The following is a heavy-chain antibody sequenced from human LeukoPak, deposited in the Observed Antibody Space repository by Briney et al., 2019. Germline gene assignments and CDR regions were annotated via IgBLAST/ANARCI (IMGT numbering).Heavy chain of an antibody. CDR1: GYTFTGYY. V-gene: IGHV1-2*02. J-gene: IGHJ4*02. CDR2: INPNSGGT. CDR3: ARVGAYCSSTSCYRYFDY. D-gene: IGHD2-2*02. Sequence: ASVKVSCKASGYTFTGYYMHWVRQAPGQGLEWMGWINPNSGGTNYAQKFQGRVTMTRDTSISTAYMELSRLRSDDTAVYYCARVGAYCSSTSCYRYFDYWGQGTLVTVSS.